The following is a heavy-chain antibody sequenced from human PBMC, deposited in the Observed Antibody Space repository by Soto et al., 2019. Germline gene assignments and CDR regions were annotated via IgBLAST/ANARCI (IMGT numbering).Heavy chain of an antibody. J-gene: IGHJ3*02. V-gene: IGHV4-31*03. CDR3: ARGQSIAARLGAFDI. Sequence: PSETLSLTCTVSGGSISSGGYYWSWIRQHTGKGLEWIGYIYYSGSTYYNPSLKSRVTISVDTSKNQFSLKLSSVTAADTAVYYCARGQSIAARLGAFDIWGQGTMVTVSS. CDR2: IYYSGST. D-gene: IGHD6-6*01. CDR1: GGSISSGGYY.